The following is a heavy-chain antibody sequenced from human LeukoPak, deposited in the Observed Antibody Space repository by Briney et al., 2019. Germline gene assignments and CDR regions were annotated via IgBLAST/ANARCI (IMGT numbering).Heavy chain of an antibody. CDR3: ARDSPVEESSSWYWGGTYYFDH. D-gene: IGHD6-13*01. V-gene: IGHV3-7*01. Sequence: GGSLRLSCAASGFTFSSYWMSWVRQAPGKGLEWVANIKQDGSEKYYVDSVKGRFTISRDNAKNSLYLQMNSLRAEDTAVYYCARDSPVEESSSWYWGGTYYFDHWGQGTLVTVSS. CDR2: IKQDGSEK. J-gene: IGHJ4*02. CDR1: GFTFSSYW.